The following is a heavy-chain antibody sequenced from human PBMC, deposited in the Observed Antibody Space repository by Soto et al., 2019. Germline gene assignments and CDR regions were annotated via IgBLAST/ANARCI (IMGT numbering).Heavy chain of an antibody. J-gene: IGHJ4*02. CDR2: IWYDGSKK. D-gene: IGHD6-19*01. V-gene: IGHV3-33*01. CDR3: ARMAAWRQDC. CDR1: GFTFSSHG. Sequence: QVQLVESGGGVVQPGRSLRLSCAASGFTFSSHGMHWVRQAPGKGLEWVAVIWYDGSKKYYADSVKGRFTISRDNSKNTLNLQMNSLRVEDTAVYYCARMAAWRQDCWGQGTLVSVSS.